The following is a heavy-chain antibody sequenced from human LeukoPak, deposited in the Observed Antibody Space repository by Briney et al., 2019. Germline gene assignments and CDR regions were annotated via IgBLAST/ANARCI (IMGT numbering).Heavy chain of an antibody. J-gene: IGHJ5*02. CDR3: AREERGAFDP. Sequence: SETLSLTCTVSGGSISSYCWSWIRQPPGKGLEWIGNIYYSGSTYYNPSLKSRVTISVDTSNNQFSLKLSSVTAADTAVYYCAREERGAFDPWGQGTLVTVSS. CDR2: IYYSGST. V-gene: IGHV4-59*12. D-gene: IGHD1-1*01. CDR1: GGSISSYC.